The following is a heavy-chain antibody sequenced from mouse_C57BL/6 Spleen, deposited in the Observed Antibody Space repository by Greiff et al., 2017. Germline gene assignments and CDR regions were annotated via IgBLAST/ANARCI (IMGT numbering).Heavy chain of an antibody. CDR3: ATNKFITTVVAPGNFDV. CDR1: GFSLTSYG. Sequence: VKLVESGPGLVQPSQSLSITCTVSGFSLTSYGVHWVRQSPGKGLEWLGVIWSGGSTDYNAAFISRLSISKDNSKSQVFFKMNSLQADDTAIYXCATNKFITTVVAPGNFDVWGTGTTVTVSS. CDR2: IWSGGST. V-gene: IGHV2-2*01. D-gene: IGHD1-1*01. J-gene: IGHJ1*03.